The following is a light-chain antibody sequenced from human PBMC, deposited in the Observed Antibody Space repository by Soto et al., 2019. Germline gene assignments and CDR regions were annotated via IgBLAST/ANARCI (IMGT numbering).Light chain of an antibody. J-gene: IGKJ1*01. V-gene: IGKV3-20*01. CDR3: QQYGSSPET. Sequence: EIVLTQSPATLSLSPGEGATLSCRASQSVSSSYLAWYQQKPGQAPRLLIYGASSRATGIPDRFSGSGSGTDFTLTISRLEPEDFGVYYCQQYGSSPETFGQGTKVDIK. CDR2: GAS. CDR1: QSVSSSY.